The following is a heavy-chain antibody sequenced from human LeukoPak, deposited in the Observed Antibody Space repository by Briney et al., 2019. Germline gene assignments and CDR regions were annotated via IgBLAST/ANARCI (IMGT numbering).Heavy chain of an antibody. J-gene: IGHJ4*02. Sequence: GGSLRLSCAASGFILSNYWMSWVRQAPGKGPEWVANIKQDGSEKYYVDSVKGRFAISRDNAKNSLYLQMNSLRAEDTAVYYCARVAIYCSGGSCYDYWGQGTLVTVSS. CDR1: GFILSNYW. V-gene: IGHV3-7*01. D-gene: IGHD2-15*01. CDR3: ARVAIYCSGGSCYDY. CDR2: IKQDGSEK.